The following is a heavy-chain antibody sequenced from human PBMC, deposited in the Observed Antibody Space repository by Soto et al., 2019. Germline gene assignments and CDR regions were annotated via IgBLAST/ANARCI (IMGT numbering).Heavy chain of an antibody. Sequence: QVQLVQSGAEVRKPGSSVKVSCKASGGTFSRHAISWVRQAPGQGHEWMGGIIPIFGTANHAQTFQGRVTIIADESTSTVYMELSSLRSEDTAMYYCARGWGYDSNDYYYAYWGQGTLVIVSS. CDR1: GGTFSRHA. V-gene: IGHV1-69*01. CDR3: ARGWGYDSNDYYYAY. CDR2: IIPIFGTA. D-gene: IGHD3-22*01. J-gene: IGHJ4*02.